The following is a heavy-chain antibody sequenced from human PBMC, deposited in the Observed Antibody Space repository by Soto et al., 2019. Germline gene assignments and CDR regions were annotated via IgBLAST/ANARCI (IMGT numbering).Heavy chain of an antibody. CDR3: ARQGSWPYYYAGQDV. V-gene: IGHV1-18*01. CDR2: ISTYNGDT. J-gene: IGHJ6*02. Sequence: QVQLVQSGPEVKKPGASVKVSCEASGYTFTTSGISWVRQAPGQGLEWMGWISTYNGDTNSAQKFQGRVTMTADTDTGTVYMELMSLTSDDTDVYYCARQGSWPYYYAGQDVWGQVTTVTVAS. D-gene: IGHD1-26*01. CDR1: GYTFTTSG.